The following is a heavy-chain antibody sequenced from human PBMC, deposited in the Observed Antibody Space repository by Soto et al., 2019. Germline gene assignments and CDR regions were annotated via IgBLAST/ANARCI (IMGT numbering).Heavy chain of an antibody. CDR1: GGTFSSYA. D-gene: IGHD3-9*01. CDR3: ASAMAYILTGYSLNCIAS. J-gene: IGHJ5*01. Sequence: SVKVSCKASGGTFSSYAISWVRQAPGQVLEWLGGIIPIFRTGNYAQKFQGRVTITTGGSTITAYMYLSSLRSEDTAVYYCASAMAYILTGYSLNCIASWAQRTLVTVSA. CDR2: IIPIFRTG. V-gene: IGHV1-69*05.